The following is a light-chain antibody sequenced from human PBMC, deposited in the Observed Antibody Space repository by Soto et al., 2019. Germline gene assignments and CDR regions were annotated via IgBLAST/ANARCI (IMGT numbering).Light chain of an antibody. V-gene: IGKV3-20*01. Sequence: EIVLTQSPGTLSLSPGERATLSCRASQSLSSNYLAWYQQKHDQAPRLLIYGASSRTTDIPDKFSGSGSGTDFTLTISRLEPEDFAVYYCQHYESSPPSYTFGQGTKLEVK. CDR1: QSLSSNY. J-gene: IGKJ2*01. CDR2: GAS. CDR3: QHYESSPPSYT.